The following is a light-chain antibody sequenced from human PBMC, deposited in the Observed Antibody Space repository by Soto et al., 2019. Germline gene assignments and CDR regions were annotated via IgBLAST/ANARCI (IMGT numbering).Light chain of an antibody. CDR2: GGF. J-gene: IGKJ3*01. CDR1: QTLRNK. Sequence: IVLTQSPGTLSVSPGERVILSCRASQTLRNKLAWYQQKPGQAPRLLIYGGFTRATGIPARFSCSGSGTEFTLTITSLQSEDFAIYYCQQHNDWPLTFGPGTKLDLK. CDR3: QQHNDWPLT. V-gene: IGKV3-15*01.